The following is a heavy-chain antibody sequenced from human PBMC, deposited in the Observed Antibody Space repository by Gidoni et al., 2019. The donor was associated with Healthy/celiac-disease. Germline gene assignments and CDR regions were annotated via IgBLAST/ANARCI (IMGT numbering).Heavy chain of an antibody. CDR3: ARSGAYDFWSGYLDY. D-gene: IGHD3-3*01. Sequence: EVQLVESGGGLVQPGGSLRLSCAASGFTAGSNYMSWVRQAPGKGLEWVSVIYSGGSTYYADSVKGRFTISRDNSKNTLYLQMNSLRAEDTAVYYCARSGAYDFWSGYLDYWGQGTLVTVSS. CDR1: GFTAGSNY. V-gene: IGHV3-66*02. J-gene: IGHJ4*02. CDR2: IYSGGST.